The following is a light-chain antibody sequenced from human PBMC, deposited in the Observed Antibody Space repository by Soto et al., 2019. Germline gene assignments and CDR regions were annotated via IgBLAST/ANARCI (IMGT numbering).Light chain of an antibody. CDR3: ASWDDRLGAVI. V-gene: IGLV2-8*01. CDR2: EVT. J-gene: IGLJ2*01. CDR1: SSDVGRFNY. Sequence: QSALTQPPSASGSPGQSVTISCTGTSSDVGRFNYVSWYQQHPGKAPKLMIYEVTKRPSGVPDRFSGSKSGNTASLTVSGLQAEDEADYYCASWDDRLGAVIFGGGTKLTVL.